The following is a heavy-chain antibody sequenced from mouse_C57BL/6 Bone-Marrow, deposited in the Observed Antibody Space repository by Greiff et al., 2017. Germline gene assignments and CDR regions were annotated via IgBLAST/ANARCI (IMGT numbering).Heavy chain of an antibody. CDR1: GYTFTSYW. CDR3: AKERSVGFAY. D-gene: IGHD1-1*02. CDR2: IYPGSGST. J-gene: IGHJ3*01. V-gene: IGHV1-55*01. Sequence: QVQLKQPGAELVKPGASVKMSCKASGYTFTSYWITWVKQRPGQGLEWLGDIYPGSGSTNYNEKFKSKATLTVDTSSSPAYMQLSSLTSEDSAVYYCAKERSVGFAYWGQGTLVTVSA.